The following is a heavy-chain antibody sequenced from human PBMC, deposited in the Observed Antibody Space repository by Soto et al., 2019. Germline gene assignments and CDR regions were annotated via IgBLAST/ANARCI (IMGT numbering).Heavy chain of an antibody. V-gene: IGHV4-39*01. J-gene: IGHJ4*02. CDR3: ARRSYAARSHFDY. CDR2: IYYSGST. CDR1: DGSISSSSYY. D-gene: IGHD5-18*01. Sequence: PSETLSLTCTVSDGSISSSSYYWGWIRQPPGKGLEWIGTIYYSGSTYYNPSLESRVTISVDTSRNQFSLKLSSVTAADTAVYYCARRSYAARSHFDYWGQGTLVTVSA.